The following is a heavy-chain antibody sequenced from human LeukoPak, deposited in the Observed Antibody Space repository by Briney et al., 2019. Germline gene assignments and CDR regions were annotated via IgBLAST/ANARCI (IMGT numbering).Heavy chain of an antibody. D-gene: IGHD3-3*01. Sequence: GGSLSLSCAASGFTFSSYGIHWVRQAPGKGLEWVAVISYDGSNKYYADSVKGRFTISRDNSKNTLYLQMNSLRAEDTAVYYCAKDLAIFGVVSVFDYWGQGTLVTVSS. CDR1: GFTFSSYG. CDR2: ISYDGSNK. V-gene: IGHV3-30*18. CDR3: AKDLAIFGVVSVFDY. J-gene: IGHJ4*02.